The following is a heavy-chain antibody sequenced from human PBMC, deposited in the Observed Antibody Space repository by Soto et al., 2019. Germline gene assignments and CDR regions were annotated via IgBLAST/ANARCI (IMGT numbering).Heavy chain of an antibody. CDR2: IWHDGGKK. CDR1: GFSFSTYG. Sequence: QVQLVESGGAVVQPGTSLRLSCAASGFSFSTYGIHWVRQAPGKGLEWVAIIWHDGGKKYYADSVKGRFTVSRDNSKNTLFLHMNSLRGDDTAMYYCTRGEGASSGTFDYCGQGTLVTVS. V-gene: IGHV3-33*01. D-gene: IGHD1-26*01. CDR3: TRGEGASSGTFDY. J-gene: IGHJ4*02.